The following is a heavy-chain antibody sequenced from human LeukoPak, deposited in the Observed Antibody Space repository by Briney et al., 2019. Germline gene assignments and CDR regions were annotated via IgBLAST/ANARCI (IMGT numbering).Heavy chain of an antibody. CDR2: INPNSGGT. J-gene: IGHJ5*02. CDR1: GYTFTGYY. D-gene: IGHD6-13*01. CDR3: ARDLGTAADQYNWFDP. V-gene: IGHV1-2*02. Sequence: GASVKVSCKASGYTFTGYYMHWVRQAPGQGLEWMGWINPNSGGTNYAQKFQGRVTMTRDTSISTAYMELSRLRSDDTAVYYCARDLGTAADQYNWFDPWGQGTLVTVSS.